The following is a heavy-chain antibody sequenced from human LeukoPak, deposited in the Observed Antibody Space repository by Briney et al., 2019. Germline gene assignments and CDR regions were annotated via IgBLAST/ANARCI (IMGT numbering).Heavy chain of an antibody. CDR2: IKQDGSEK. Sequence: PGGSLRLSCAASGFTFSSYWMSWVRQAPGKGLAWVANIKQDGSEKYYVDSVKGRFTISRDNAKNSLYLQMNSLRAEDTAVYYCARDPYYDSSGYVYYYYYGMDVWGQGTTVTVSS. V-gene: IGHV3-7*01. J-gene: IGHJ6*02. CDR3: ARDPYYDSSGYVYYYYYGMDV. D-gene: IGHD3-22*01. CDR1: GFTFSSYW.